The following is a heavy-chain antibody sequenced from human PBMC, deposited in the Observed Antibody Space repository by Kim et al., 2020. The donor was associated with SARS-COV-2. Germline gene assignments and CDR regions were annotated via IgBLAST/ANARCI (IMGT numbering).Heavy chain of an antibody. CDR1: GGSISISSYY. Sequence: SETLSLTCTVSGGSISISSYYWGWIRQPPGKGLEWIGSIYYSGSTYYNPSLKSRVTISVDTSKNQFSLKLSSVTAADTAVYYCARASGYGSGGYYFDYWGQGTLVTVSS. V-gene: IGHV4-39*07. J-gene: IGHJ4*02. CDR2: IYYSGST. D-gene: IGHD3-10*01. CDR3: ARASGYGSGGYYFDY.